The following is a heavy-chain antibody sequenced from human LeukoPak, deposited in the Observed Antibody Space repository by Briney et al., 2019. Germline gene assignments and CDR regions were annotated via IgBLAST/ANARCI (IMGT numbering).Heavy chain of an antibody. D-gene: IGHD3-16*02. J-gene: IGHJ4*02. Sequence: PGGSLGLSCAASGFAFNTYAMHWVRQAPGQGLEWVALIWHDGSHKFYSNSVRGQFTISRDNSKNTVSLQMNNLRPEDTAVYYCGKKIFGWESYPYFWGKEPLFTVSP. CDR1: GFAFNTYA. CDR3: GKKIFGWESYPYF. V-gene: IGHV3-33*06. CDR2: IWHDGSHK.